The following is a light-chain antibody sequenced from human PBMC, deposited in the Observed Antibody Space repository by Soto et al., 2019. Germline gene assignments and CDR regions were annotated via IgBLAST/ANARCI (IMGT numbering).Light chain of an antibody. Sequence: EIVMTQSPGTLSVSPGERAALSCRASQSVSSNLAWYQQKPGQAPRLLIYGASTRATVIPARFSGSGSGTEFTLSISSLQSEDFAVYYCQQFNKWPLTFGGGTRVEFK. CDR2: GAS. V-gene: IGKV3-15*01. CDR3: QQFNKWPLT. J-gene: IGKJ4*01. CDR1: QSVSSN.